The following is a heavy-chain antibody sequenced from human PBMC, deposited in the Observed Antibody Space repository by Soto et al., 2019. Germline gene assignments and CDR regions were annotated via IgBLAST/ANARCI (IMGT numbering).Heavy chain of an antibody. CDR3: AKGRYSSGWERPYYYYGMDV. CDR2: ISGSGGST. CDR1: GFTFSSYA. D-gene: IGHD6-19*01. V-gene: IGHV3-23*01. J-gene: IGHJ6*02. Sequence: LRLSCAASGFTFSSYAMSWVRQAPGKGLEWVSAISGSGGSTYYADSVKGRFTISRDNSKNTLYLQMNSLRAEDTAVYYCAKGRYSSGWERPYYYYGMDVWGQGTTVTVSS.